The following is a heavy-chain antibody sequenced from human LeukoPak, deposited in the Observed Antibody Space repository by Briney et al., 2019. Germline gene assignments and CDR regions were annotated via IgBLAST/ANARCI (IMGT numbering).Heavy chain of an antibody. CDR3: ARVGHVFDAFGWLGI. V-gene: IGHV3-33*01. D-gene: IGHD3-16*01. CDR1: GFRFNTYG. Sequence: GGSLRLSCAASGFRFNTYGMHWVRQAPGKGLEWVAVIWYDGSDKYYADSAKGRFTISRDNSNNTLYLQMSGLRAEDTAVYYCARVGHVFDAFGWLGIWGQGTMVAVSS. J-gene: IGHJ3*02. CDR2: IWYDGSDK.